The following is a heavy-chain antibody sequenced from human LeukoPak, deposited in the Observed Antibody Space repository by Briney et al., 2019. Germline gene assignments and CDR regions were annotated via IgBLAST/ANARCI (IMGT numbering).Heavy chain of an antibody. CDR1: GFTFSSYG. D-gene: IGHD2-15*01. Sequence: HPGGSLRLSCAASGFTFSSYGMHWVRQAPGKGLEWVAVISYDGSNKYYTDSVKGRFTISRDNSKNTLYLQMNSLRAEDTAVYYCAKDDLALVVVVAAGAFDIWGQGTMVTVSS. J-gene: IGHJ3*02. CDR3: AKDDLALVVVVAAGAFDI. CDR2: ISYDGSNK. V-gene: IGHV3-30*18.